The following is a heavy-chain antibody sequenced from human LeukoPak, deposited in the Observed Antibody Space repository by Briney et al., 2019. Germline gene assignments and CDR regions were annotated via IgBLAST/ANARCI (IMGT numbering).Heavy chain of an antibody. CDR1: GNIVSRYG. CDR3: STVARNYYVLDN. J-gene: IGHJ4*02. CDR2: ISDHKEST. V-gene: IGHV1-18*01. Sequence: ASVKVSCKASGNIVSRYGITWVRQAPGQGLEWLGWISDHKESTMYAQKLKGRVTVTTDTSTNPTYMELRSLKPDATALYLFSTVARNYYVLDNWGKGTLVTASS. D-gene: IGHD3-10*02.